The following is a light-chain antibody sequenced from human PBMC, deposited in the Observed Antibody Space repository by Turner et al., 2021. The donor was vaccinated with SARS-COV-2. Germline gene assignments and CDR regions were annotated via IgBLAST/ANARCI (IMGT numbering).Light chain of an antibody. CDR1: QAVSTY. Sequence: AIQMTQSPSSFSASTGDRVTFTCRASQAVSTYLAWYQQKPGRAPKLLIYAASTLQSGVPSRFSGGGSGTDFTLTISCLQSDDFATYYCQQYYDYPVTFVQGTKVENK. CDR3: QQYYDYPVT. V-gene: IGKV1-8*01. CDR2: AAS. J-gene: IGKJ1*01.